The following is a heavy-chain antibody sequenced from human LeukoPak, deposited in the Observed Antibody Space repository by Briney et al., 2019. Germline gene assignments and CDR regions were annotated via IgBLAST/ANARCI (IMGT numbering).Heavy chain of an antibody. J-gene: IGHJ4*02. Sequence: ASVKVSCKTSGYSFTGYYMHWVRQAPGQGLEWMGWINPNSGGTNYAQKFQGRVTMTRDTSISTAYMELSRLRSDDTAVYYCARVRTSVGATDCFDYWGQGTLVTVSS. CDR1: GYSFTGYY. CDR2: INPNSGGT. V-gene: IGHV1-2*02. D-gene: IGHD1-26*01. CDR3: ARVRTSVGATDCFDY.